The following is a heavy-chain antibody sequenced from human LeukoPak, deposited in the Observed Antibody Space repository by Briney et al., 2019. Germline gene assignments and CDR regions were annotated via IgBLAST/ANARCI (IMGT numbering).Heavy chain of an antibody. CDR2: ISGSGGST. D-gene: IGHD2-15*01. J-gene: IGHJ4*02. Sequence: GGSLRLSCAASGFTFSSYAMSWVRQAPGKGLEWVSAISGSGGSTYYADSVKGRFTISRDNSKSTLYLQMNSLRAEDTAVYYCANHPGYCNGGSCGADYWGQGTLVTVSS. CDR3: ANHPGYCNGGSCGADY. V-gene: IGHV3-23*01. CDR1: GFTFSSYA.